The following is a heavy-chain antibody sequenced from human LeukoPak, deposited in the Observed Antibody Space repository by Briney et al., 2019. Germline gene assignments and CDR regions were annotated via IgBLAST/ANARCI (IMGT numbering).Heavy chain of an antibody. CDR3: AIDYGDSHTFDY. Sequence: GASVKVSCKASGYTFTSYYMHWVRQAPGQGLEWMGIINPSGGSTSYAQKFQGRVTMTRDTSTSIVYMELSSLRSEDTAVYYCAIDYGDSHTFDYWSQGTLVTVSS. D-gene: IGHD4-17*01. CDR1: GYTFTSYY. CDR2: INPSGGST. J-gene: IGHJ4*02. V-gene: IGHV1-46*01.